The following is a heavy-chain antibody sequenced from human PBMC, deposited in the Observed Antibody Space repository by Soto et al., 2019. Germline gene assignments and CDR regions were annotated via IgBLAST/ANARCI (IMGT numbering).Heavy chain of an antibody. D-gene: IGHD2-15*01. CDR2: VNQDGSER. CDR3: ARERVVVPATIFYYYALDV. CDR1: GFTFSDYA. V-gene: IGHV3-7*05. Sequence: GGSLRLSCAASGFTFSDYAMSWVRQAPGKGLEKVANVNQDGSERYYVDSVKGRFTISRDNAKNSLYLQMNSLRAEDTAVYYCARERVVVPATIFYYYALDVWGQGTTVTVSS. J-gene: IGHJ6*02.